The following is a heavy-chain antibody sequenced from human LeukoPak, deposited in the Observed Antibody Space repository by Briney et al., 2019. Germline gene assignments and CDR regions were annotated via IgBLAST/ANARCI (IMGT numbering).Heavy chain of an antibody. CDR3: ARGPIDSSGWYPSPFDP. Sequence: SETLSLTCTVSSGSISNYYWSWIRQPAGKGLEWIGRIYTSGSTNYNPSLKSRVTISVDTSKNQFSLKLSSVTAADTAVYYCARGPIDSSGWYPSPFDPWGQGTLVTVSS. CDR1: SGSISNYY. V-gene: IGHV4-4*07. D-gene: IGHD6-19*01. J-gene: IGHJ5*02. CDR2: IYTSGST.